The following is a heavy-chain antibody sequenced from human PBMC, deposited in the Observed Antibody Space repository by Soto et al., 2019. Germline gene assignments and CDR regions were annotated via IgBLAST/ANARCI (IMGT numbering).Heavy chain of an antibody. Sequence: GGSHRLSCEFNAGHSEYSVMRMVPITPVKALVWVAGISWNSDVKEYAESVKGRFTISRDNAKKSLYLQMYNLRAEDTAIYYCACDLAHYDFWGHSQRVTEYWGQGTTVTSP. D-gene: IGHD3-3*01. V-gene: IGHV3-9*02. CDR1: AGHSEYSV. CDR2: ISWNSDVK. CDR3: ACDLAHYDFWGHSQRVTEY. J-gene: IGHJ6*02.